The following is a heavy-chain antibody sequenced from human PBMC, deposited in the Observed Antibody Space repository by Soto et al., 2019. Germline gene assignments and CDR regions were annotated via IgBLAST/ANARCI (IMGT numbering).Heavy chain of an antibody. J-gene: IGHJ4*02. CDR3: ARGLTSSDY. CDR1: CFPFSIYG. CDR2: VSAYNGNT. Sequence: ASVKVSCKTSCFPFSIYGISWMRQAPGQGLEWMGWVSAYNGNTNYAQNLQGRVTMATDTSTSTAYMELRSLRSDDTAVYYCARGLTSSDYWGQGTLVTVSS. D-gene: IGHD2-2*01. V-gene: IGHV1-18*01.